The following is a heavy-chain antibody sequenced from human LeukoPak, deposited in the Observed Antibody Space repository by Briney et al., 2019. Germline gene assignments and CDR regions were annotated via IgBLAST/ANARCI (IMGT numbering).Heavy chain of an antibody. J-gene: IGHJ5*02. Sequence: ASVKVSCKVSGYTLTELSMHWVRQAPGKGLEWMGGFDPEDGETIYAQKFQGRVTMTEDTSTDTAYMELSSLRSEDTAVYYCATRGVVLGAEGYPVNWFDPWGQGTLVTVSS. V-gene: IGHV1-24*01. CDR2: FDPEDGET. CDR1: GYTLTELS. CDR3: ATRGVVLGAEGYPVNWFDP. D-gene: IGHD2-15*01.